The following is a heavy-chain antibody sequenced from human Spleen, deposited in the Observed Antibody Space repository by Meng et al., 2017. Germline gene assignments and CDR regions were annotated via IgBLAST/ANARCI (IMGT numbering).Heavy chain of an antibody. CDR1: GGSISSYY. CDR3: ARDRYYDQWDQDWFDP. D-gene: IGHD3-22*01. J-gene: IGHJ5*02. V-gene: IGHV4-59*12. Sequence: SETLSLTCTVSGGSISSYYWSWIRQPPGKGLEWIGSIYQIGTTYYNPSLKSRVTISVDMSKNQFSLKLSSVTAADTAVYYCARDRYYDQWDQDWFDPWGQGTLVTVSS. CDR2: IYQIGTT.